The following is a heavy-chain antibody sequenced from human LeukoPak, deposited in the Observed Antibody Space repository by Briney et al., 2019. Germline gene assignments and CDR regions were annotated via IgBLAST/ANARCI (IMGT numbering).Heavy chain of an antibody. V-gene: IGHV4-59*01. CDR2: IYYSGST. J-gene: IGHJ4*02. Sequence: SETLSLTCTVSGGSISSYYWSWIRQPPGKGLEWIGYIYYSGSTNYNPSLKSRVTTSVDTSKNQFSLKLSSVTAADTAVYYCAREGGYSYGALGYWGQGTLVTVSS. CDR1: GGSISSYY. CDR3: AREGGYSYGALGY. D-gene: IGHD5-18*01.